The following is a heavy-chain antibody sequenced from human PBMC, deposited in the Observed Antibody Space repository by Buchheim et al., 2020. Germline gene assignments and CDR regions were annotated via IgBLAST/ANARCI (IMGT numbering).Heavy chain of an antibody. Sequence: QVQLVESGGGVVQPGRSLRLSCAASGFTFSSYGMHWVRQAPGKGLEWVAVISYDGSNKYYADSVKGRFTISRDNSKNTLYLQMNSLRAEDTAVYSCAKDFKDDYVWGSYRPVDYWAREP. V-gene: IGHV3-30*18. D-gene: IGHD3-16*02. CDR3: AKDFKDDYVWGSYRPVDY. J-gene: IGHJ4*02. CDR2: ISYDGSNK. CDR1: GFTFSSYG.